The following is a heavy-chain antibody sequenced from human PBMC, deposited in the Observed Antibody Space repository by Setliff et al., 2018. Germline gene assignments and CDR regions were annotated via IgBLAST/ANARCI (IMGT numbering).Heavy chain of an antibody. Sequence: KPSETLSLTCTVSGGSISSYYWTWIRQPAGKGLEWIGHFHTGGSTNYNRSLRSRVSISVDTSKNQFSLKLSSVTAADTATYYCARAGPTVTFFRVLVISWWDPWGQGSLVTVSS. CDR1: GGSISSYY. CDR2: FHTGGST. V-gene: IGHV4-4*07. D-gene: IGHD3-3*01. CDR3: ARAGPTVTFFRVLVISWWDP. J-gene: IGHJ5*02.